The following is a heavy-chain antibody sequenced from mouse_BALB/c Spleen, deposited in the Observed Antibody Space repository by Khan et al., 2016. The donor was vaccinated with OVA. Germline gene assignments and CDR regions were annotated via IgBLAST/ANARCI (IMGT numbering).Heavy chain of an antibody. J-gene: IGHJ4*01. CDR3: ARGAGTTYVMDY. D-gene: IGHD4-1*01. V-gene: IGHV1-9*01. CDR1: GYTFSSYW. CDR2: ILPGRGNS. Sequence: QVQLQQSGAELMKPGASVKISCKATGYTFSSYWIEWVKQRPGHGLEWIGEILPGRGNSNYNEKFKDRATFTADTSSTIAYMQLSSLTSEDSAVYYCARGAGTTYVMDYWGQGTSVTVSS.